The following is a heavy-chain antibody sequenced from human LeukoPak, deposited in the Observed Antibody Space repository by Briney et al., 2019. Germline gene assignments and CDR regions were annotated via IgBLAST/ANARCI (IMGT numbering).Heavy chain of an antibody. Sequence: PSETLSLTCTVSGGSISSYYWSWIRQPPGKGLEWIGYIYYSGSTNYNPSLKSRVTISVDTSKNQFSLKLSSVTAADTAVYYCARVRGVPTGRYFDLWGRGTLVTVSS. CDR2: IYYSGST. CDR3: ARVRGVPTGRYFDL. D-gene: IGHD3-10*01. V-gene: IGHV4-59*01. J-gene: IGHJ2*01. CDR1: GGSISSYY.